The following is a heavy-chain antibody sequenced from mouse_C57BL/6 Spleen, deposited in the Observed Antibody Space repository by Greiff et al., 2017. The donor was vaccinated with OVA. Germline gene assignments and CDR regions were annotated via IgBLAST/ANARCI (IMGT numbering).Heavy chain of an antibody. CDR1: GFSLSTFGLG. CDR2: IWWDDDK. Sequence: QVTLKESGPGILQPSQTLSLTCSFSGFSLSTFGLGVGWIRQPSGKGLEWLAHIWWDDDKYYNPALKSRLTISKDTSKNQVFLTIANVDTADTATYYCARMSTTVYYFDYWGQGTTLTVSS. CDR3: ARMSTTVYYFDY. J-gene: IGHJ2*01. V-gene: IGHV8-8*01. D-gene: IGHD1-1*01.